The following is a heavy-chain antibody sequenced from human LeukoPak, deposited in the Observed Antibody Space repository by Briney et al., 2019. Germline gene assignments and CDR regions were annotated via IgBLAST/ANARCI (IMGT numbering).Heavy chain of an antibody. CDR2: ISTSSTYI. J-gene: IGHJ4*02. V-gene: IGHV3-21*01. D-gene: IGHD1-20*01. Sequence: PGGSLRLSCAASGFTFSSYSMNWVREAPGKGLEWVSSISTSSTYIYYADSVKGRFTISRDNAKNSLYLQMNSLRAEDTAVYYCARDPPFIIGTTFFDYWGQGTLVTVSS. CDR3: ARDPPFIIGTTFFDY. CDR1: GFTFSSYS.